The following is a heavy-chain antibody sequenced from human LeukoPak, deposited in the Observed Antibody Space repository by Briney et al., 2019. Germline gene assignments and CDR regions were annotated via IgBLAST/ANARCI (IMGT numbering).Heavy chain of an antibody. Sequence: PSETLSLTCTVSGGSISSSSYYWGWIRQPPGKGLEWIGSIYYSGSTYYNPSLKSRVTISVDTSKNQFSLKLSSVTAADTAVYYCARHSLYYDFSLFDYWGLGTLVTVSS. J-gene: IGHJ4*02. D-gene: IGHD3-3*01. CDR2: IYYSGST. CDR1: GGSISSSSYY. CDR3: ARHSLYYDFSLFDY. V-gene: IGHV4-39*01.